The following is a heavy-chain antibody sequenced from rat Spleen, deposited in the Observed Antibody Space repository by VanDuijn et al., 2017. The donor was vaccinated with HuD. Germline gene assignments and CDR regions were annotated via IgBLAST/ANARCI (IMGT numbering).Heavy chain of an antibody. J-gene: IGHJ2*01. CDR1: GFTFSDYG. V-gene: IGHV5-29*01. CDR2: ISHGGGNT. D-gene: IGHD1-11*01. Sequence: EVQLVESGGGLVQPGRSLKLSCAASGFTFSDYGVAWVRQATTTGLEWIASISHGGGNTYYRDSVKGRFTISRDNAKSTLYLQMDSLRSEDTATYYCARKYNYFDYWGQGVMVTVSS. CDR3: ARKYNYFDY.